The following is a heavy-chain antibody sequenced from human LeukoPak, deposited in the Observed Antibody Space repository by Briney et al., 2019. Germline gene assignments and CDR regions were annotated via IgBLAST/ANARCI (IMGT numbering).Heavy chain of an antibody. J-gene: IGHJ4*02. CDR3: TRIPADQTFFDF. CDR1: GFTLNKYW. V-gene: IGHV3-74*01. D-gene: IGHD2-2*01. CDR2: INIDGSSI. Sequence: PGGSLRLSCAASGFTLNKYWMHWVRQAPGKGLVRVSRINIDGSSISYADSVRGRFTISRDNAKNTLYLQMNNLRAEDTAVYYCTRIPADQTFFDFWGQGTLVTVSS.